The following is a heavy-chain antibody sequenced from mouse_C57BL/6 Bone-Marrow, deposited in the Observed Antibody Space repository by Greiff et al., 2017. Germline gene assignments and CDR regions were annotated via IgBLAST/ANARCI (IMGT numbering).Heavy chain of an antibody. CDR2: IDPSDSYT. CDR1: GYTFTSYW. Sequence: QVQLQQPGAELVRPGTSVKLSCKASGYTFTSYWMHWVKQRPGQGLEWIGVIDPSDSYTNYNQKFKGKATLTVDTSSSTAYMQLSSLTSEDSAVYYCARPLGREKFAYWGQGTLVTVSA. D-gene: IGHD4-1*01. V-gene: IGHV1-59*01. CDR3: ARPLGREKFAY. J-gene: IGHJ3*01.